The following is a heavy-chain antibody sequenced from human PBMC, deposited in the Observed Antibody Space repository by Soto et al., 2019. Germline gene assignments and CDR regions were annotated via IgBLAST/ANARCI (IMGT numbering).Heavy chain of an antibody. V-gene: IGHV3-33*01. CDR3: ARDPRDSPGAYYYNYYGLDV. Sequence: AGSLRLSCATSGFVFSSDGMQWVRQAPGKGLEGVAAIWHDGSEKYYADLVKGRFTISRDNSKSTLYLQMNSLRAEDTAVYYCARDPRDSPGAYYYNYYGLDVWGQGTTVTVSS. D-gene: IGHD2-21*01. J-gene: IGHJ6*02. CDR2: IWHDGSEK. CDR1: GFVFSSDG.